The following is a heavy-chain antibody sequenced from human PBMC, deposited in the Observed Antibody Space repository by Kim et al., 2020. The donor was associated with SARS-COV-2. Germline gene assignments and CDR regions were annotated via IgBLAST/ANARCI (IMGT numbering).Heavy chain of an antibody. D-gene: IGHD3-9*01. V-gene: IGHV1-46*01. CDR1: GYTFTRYY. CDR2: INPSGGST. CDR3: ARDKYDILTGGFGYYYYGMDV. J-gene: IGHJ6*02. Sequence: ASVKVSCKASGYTFTRYYMHWVRRAPGQGLEWMGIINPSGGSTSYAQKFQGRVTMTRDTSTSTVYMELSSLRSEDTAVYYCARDKYDILTGGFGYYYYGMDVWGQGTTVTVSS.